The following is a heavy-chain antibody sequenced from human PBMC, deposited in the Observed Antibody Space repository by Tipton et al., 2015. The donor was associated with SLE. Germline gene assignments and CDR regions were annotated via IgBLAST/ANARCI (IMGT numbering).Heavy chain of an antibody. V-gene: IGHV3-30-3*01. CDR2: ISYDGSNK. D-gene: IGHD3-22*01. CDR3: VSQKAYYDTSGPFDY. CDR1: GFTFSSYA. Sequence: SLRLSCAASGFTFSSYAMHWVRQAPGKGLEWVAVISYDGSNKYYADSVKGRFTISRDNSKNTLYLQMNSLRAEDTAVYYCVSQKAYYDTSGPFDYWGQGTLVTVSS. J-gene: IGHJ4*02.